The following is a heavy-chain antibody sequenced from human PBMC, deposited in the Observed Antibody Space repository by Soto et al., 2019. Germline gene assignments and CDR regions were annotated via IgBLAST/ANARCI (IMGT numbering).Heavy chain of an antibody. D-gene: IGHD2-21*02. V-gene: IGHV3-30*03. CDR3: ARDYGGNSGFWFDP. Sequence: PGGSLRLSCAASGFTFSSYGVHWVRQAPGKGLEWVAVISYDGSNKDYADSVKGRFTISRDNSKNTLYLQMNSLRAEDTAVYYCARDYGGNSGFWFDPWGQGTLVTVSS. J-gene: IGHJ5*02. CDR2: ISYDGSNK. CDR1: GFTFSSYG.